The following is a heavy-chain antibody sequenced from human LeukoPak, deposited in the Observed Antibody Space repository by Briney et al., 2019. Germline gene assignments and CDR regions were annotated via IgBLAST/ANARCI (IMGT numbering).Heavy chain of an antibody. CDR1: GGSISSGGYY. CDR2: IYYSGST. D-gene: IGHD3/OR15-3a*01. V-gene: IGHV4-31*03. J-gene: IGHJ4*02. CDR3: AGSAGFLDIDY. Sequence: PSETLSLTCTVSGGSISSGGYYWSWIRQHPGTGLEWIGYIYYSGSTYYNPSLKSRVTISVDTSKNQFSLKLSSVTAADTAVYYCAGSAGFLDIDYWGQGTLVTVSS.